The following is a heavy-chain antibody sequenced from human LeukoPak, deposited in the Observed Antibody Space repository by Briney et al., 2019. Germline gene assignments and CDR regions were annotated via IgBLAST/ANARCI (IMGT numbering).Heavy chain of an antibody. V-gene: IGHV3-30*04. CDR1: GFTFSSYA. D-gene: IGHD6-13*01. CDR2: ISYDGSNK. CDR3: ARGIAAAGYFDY. Sequence: GGSLRLSCAASGFTFSSYAMHWVRQAPGKGLEWVAVISYDGSNKYYADSVKGRFTISRDNSKNTLYLQINSLRAEDTAVYYCARGIAAAGYFDYWGQGTLVTVSS. J-gene: IGHJ4*02.